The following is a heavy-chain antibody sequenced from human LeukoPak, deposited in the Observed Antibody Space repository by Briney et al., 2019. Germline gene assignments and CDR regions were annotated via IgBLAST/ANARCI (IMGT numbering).Heavy chain of an antibody. CDR3: ARERQAGGTPFDY. CDR2: VATDERTI. J-gene: IGHJ4*02. D-gene: IGHD1-26*01. Sequence: GGSLRLSCEASGFTFTGHSMHWVRQAPGKGLEWVAVVATDERTIFYADSVKGRFTISRDNSKNTLYLEMNSLRDEDTAVYFCARERQAGGTPFDYWGQGSLVTVSS. CDR1: GFTFTGHS. V-gene: IGHV3-30*04.